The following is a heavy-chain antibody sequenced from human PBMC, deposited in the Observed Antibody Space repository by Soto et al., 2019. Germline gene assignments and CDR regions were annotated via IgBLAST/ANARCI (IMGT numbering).Heavy chain of an antibody. CDR3: AIPNIWAAGYYFDY. CDR2: IILIFGTA. D-gene: IGHD6-13*01. J-gene: IGHJ4*02. CDR1: GGTFSSYA. Sequence: QVQLVQSGAEVKKPRSSVKVSCKASGGTFSSYAISWVRQAPGQGLEWMGGIILIFGTANYALKFQGRVTITADESTSTAYTEPGTVSSEDTAVYYGAIPNIWAAGYYFDYGGQGPLLGLCS. V-gene: IGHV1-69*12.